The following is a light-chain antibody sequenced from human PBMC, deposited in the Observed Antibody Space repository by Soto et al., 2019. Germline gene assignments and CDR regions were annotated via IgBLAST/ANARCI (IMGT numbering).Light chain of an antibody. V-gene: IGKV3D-15*01. CDR1: QSVSSN. J-gene: IGKJ5*01. Sequence: EIVMTQSPGTLYVSPGERATLSCRASQSVSSNSAWYQQRPGQPPRLLIYGASTRATGIPARFSGSGSGTEFTLTISSLQSEDFAVYYCQQSSDWPPITFGQGTRLEVK. CDR2: GAS. CDR3: QQSSDWPPIT.